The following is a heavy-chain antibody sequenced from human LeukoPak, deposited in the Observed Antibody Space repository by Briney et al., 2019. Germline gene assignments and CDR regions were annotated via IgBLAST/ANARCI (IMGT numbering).Heavy chain of an antibody. J-gene: IGHJ4*02. CDR2: INPNGGGT. D-gene: IGHD2-2*01. V-gene: IGHV1-2*02. CDR3: ARIVVVPAAMNRAFDY. CDR1: GYAVSDYY. Sequence: ASVTISCKTSGYAVSDYYMHWVRQAPGQGLEWMGWINPNGGGTNYAQKFQGRVTMTRDTSISTAYMELSRLRSDDTAVYYCARIVVVPAAMNRAFDYWGQGTLVTVSS.